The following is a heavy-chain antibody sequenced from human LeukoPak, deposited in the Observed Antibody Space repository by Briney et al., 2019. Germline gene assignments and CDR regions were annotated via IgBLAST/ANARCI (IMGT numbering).Heavy chain of an antibody. V-gene: IGHV4-31*03. J-gene: IGHJ3*02. D-gene: IGHD2-15*01. CDR3: LFEQERAYDIYCSGGSCYYGAFDI. CDR2: IYYSGST. Sequence: TLSLTCTVSGGSISSGGYSWSWIRQHPGKGLEWIGYIYYSGSTYYNPSLKSRVTISVDTSKNQFSLKLSSVTAADTAVYYFLFEQERAYDIYCSGGSCYYGAFDIWDQGTMVTVSS. CDR1: GGSISSGGYS.